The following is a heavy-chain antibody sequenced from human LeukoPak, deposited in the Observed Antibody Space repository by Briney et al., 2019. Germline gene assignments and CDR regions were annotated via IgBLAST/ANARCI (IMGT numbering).Heavy chain of an antibody. CDR2: IYNSSST. CDR3: AKRRGVGAITYYFDY. J-gene: IGHJ4*02. CDR1: DGSISSYY. V-gene: IGHV4-59*08. Sequence: SETLSLTCTVSDGSISSYYWSWIRQPPGKGLEWIGYIYNSSSTNYNPSLKSRVTMSVDTSKKQFSLKLSSVTAADTAVYYCAKRRGVGAITYYFDYWGLGTLVTVSS. D-gene: IGHD1-26*01.